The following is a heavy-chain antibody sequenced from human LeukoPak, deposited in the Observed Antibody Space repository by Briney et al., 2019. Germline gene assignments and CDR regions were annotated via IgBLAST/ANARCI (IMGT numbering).Heavy chain of an antibody. CDR3: ASGTGEYDAFDI. Sequence: SETLSLTCTVSGGSISSYYWSWIRQPPGKGLEWIGYIYYSGSTNYNPSLKSRVTISVDTSKNQFSLKLSSVTAVDTAVYYCASGTGEYDAFDIWGQGTMVTVSS. CDR1: GGSISSYY. V-gene: IGHV4-59*01. CDR2: IYYSGST. D-gene: IGHD7-27*01. J-gene: IGHJ3*02.